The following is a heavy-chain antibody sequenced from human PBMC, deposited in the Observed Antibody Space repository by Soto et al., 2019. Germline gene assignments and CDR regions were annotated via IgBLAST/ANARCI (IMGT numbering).Heavy chain of an antibody. J-gene: IGHJ6*02. V-gene: IGHV1-69*01. CDR1: GGTFSSYA. CDR3: ARGSRSSLFRYYYGMDV. D-gene: IGHD3-10*01. CDR2: IIPIFGTA. Sequence: QVQLVQSGAEVKKPGSSVKVSCKASGGTFSSYAISWVRQAPGQGLEWMGGIIPIFGTANYAQKFQGRVTITADEATSTAYMELSSLRSEDTAVYYCARGSRSSLFRYYYGMDVWGQGTTVTVSS.